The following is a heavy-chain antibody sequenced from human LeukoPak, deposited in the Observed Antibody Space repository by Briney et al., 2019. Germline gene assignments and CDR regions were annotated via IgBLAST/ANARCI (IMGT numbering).Heavy chain of an antibody. CDR1: GYTFTSYA. CDR2: INAGNGNT. J-gene: IGHJ4*02. D-gene: IGHD6-13*01. CDR3: ARDGFWGIAAAGTRGGY. V-gene: IGHV1-3*01. Sequence: ASVKVSCKASGYTFTSYAMHWVRQAPGQRLEWMGWINAGNGNTKYSQKFQGRVTITRDTSASTAYMELSSLRSEDTAVYYCARDGFWGIAAAGTRGGYWGQGTLVTVPT.